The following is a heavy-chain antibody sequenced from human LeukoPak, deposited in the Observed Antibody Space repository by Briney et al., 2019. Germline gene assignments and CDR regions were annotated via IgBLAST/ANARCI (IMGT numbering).Heavy chain of an antibody. J-gene: IGHJ4*01. V-gene: IGHV3-7*01. CDR1: GFTFSDYW. CDR2: INQNGGEK. D-gene: IGHD6-13*01. CDR3: ARDGTAAGLYFDL. Sequence: GGSLRLSCAASGFTFSDYWMNWVRQAPGKGLEWVASINQNGGEKSYVDSVKGRFTISRDNPKNSLYLQMSSLRAEDTAVYYCARDGTAAGLYFDLWGQGTLVTVSS.